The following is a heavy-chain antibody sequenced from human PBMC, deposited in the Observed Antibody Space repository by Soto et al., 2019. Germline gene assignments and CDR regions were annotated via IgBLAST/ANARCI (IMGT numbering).Heavy chain of an antibody. Sequence: QVQLQESGPGLVKPSETLSLTCTVSGGSISSYYWSWIRQPPGKGLEWIGYIYYSGSTNYNPSLKGRVTRSGDTSKNQFTLKLSTVTAADTAVYYCARHFWSSSRNWFDPWGQGTLVTVST. CDR3: ARHFWSSSRNWFDP. D-gene: IGHD6-13*01. V-gene: IGHV4-59*08. CDR1: GGSISSYY. J-gene: IGHJ5*02. CDR2: IYYSGST.